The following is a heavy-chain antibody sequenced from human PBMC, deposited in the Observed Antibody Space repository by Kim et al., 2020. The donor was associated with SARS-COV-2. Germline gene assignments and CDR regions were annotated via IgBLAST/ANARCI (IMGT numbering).Heavy chain of an antibody. CDR3: VKEAAFATIVVDYYFDY. CDR1: GFTFSNYG. J-gene: IGHJ4*02. V-gene: IGHV3-30*18. CDR2: VSYEGRNT. Sequence: GGSLRLSCVASGFTFSNYGMHWVRQAPGKGLEWVGIVSYEGRNTYYAGSVAGRFTISRDNSKNTLYLQMNSLKNEDTALYYCVKEAAFATIVVDYYFDYWGQGTLVTVSS. D-gene: IGHD3-22*01.